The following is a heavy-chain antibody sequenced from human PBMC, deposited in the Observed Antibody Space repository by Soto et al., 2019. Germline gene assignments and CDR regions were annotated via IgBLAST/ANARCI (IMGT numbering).Heavy chain of an antibody. CDR2: TSWDGDKT. CDR3: AKDVSSRLLLRIDS. D-gene: IGHD2-21*01. J-gene: IGHJ4*02. V-gene: IGHV3-43*01. Sequence: EVNLVESGGVVVQPGGSLRLSCAVSGFTFNDYSMHWVRQAPGKGLEWVSLTSWDGDKTYYADSVRGRFTISRDNRKNSLYLQMNSLRDEDTALYYCAKDVSSRLLLRIDSWGQGTLVTVSS. CDR1: GFTFNDYS.